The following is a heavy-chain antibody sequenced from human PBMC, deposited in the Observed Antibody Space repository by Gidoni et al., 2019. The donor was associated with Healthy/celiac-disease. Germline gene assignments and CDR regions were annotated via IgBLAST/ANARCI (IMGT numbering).Heavy chain of an antibody. D-gene: IGHD3-22*01. J-gene: IGHJ3*02. Sequence: QSGAEVKKPGSSVKVSCKASGGTFSSYSISWVRQAPGQGLEWMGGIIPIFGTANYAQKFQGRVTITADESTSTAYMELSSLRSEDTAVYYCARDPYGDSSGYYGAFDIWGQGTMVTVSS. CDR2: IIPIFGTA. CDR1: GGTFSSYS. CDR3: ARDPYGDSSGYYGAFDI. V-gene: IGHV1-69*01.